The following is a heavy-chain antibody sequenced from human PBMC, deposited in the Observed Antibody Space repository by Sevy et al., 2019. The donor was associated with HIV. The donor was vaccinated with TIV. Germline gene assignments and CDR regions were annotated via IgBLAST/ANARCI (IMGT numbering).Heavy chain of an antibody. Sequence: GGSLRLSCAASGFTFSSYAMHWVRQAPGKGLEWVAVISYDGSNKYYADSVKGRFTISRDNSKNTLYLQMNSLRAEDMVVYYWAREFSFGVAYCGGDCPNYYYYGMDVWGQGTTVTVSS. CDR2: ISYDGSNK. D-gene: IGHD2-21*02. CDR3: AREFSFGVAYCGGDCPNYYYYGMDV. CDR1: GFTFSSYA. J-gene: IGHJ6*02. V-gene: IGHV3-30-3*01.